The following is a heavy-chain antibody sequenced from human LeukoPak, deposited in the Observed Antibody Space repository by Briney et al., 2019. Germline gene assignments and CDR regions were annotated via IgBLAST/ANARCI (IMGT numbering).Heavy chain of an antibody. CDR1: GFTFSSYA. V-gene: IGHV3-64D*09. CDR2: IGSNGGST. J-gene: IGHJ4*02. CDR3: VKENNHSPGGDH. Sequence: GGSLRLSCSASGFTFSSYAMHWVRQAPGKGLEYVSVIGSNGGSTYYADSVKGRFTISRDNSKNTLYLQMSSLRPEDTAVYYCVKENNHSPGGDHWGQGTLVTVSS. D-gene: IGHD1/OR15-1a*01.